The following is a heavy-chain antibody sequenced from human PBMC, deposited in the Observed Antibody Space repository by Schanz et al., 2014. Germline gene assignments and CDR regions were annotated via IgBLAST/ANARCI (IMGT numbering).Heavy chain of an antibody. V-gene: IGHV1-69*02. J-gene: IGHJ6*03. D-gene: IGHD2-2*02. CDR1: GYTFSSYT. CDR3: AGTYCSSTSCYTGYYYMDV. CDR2: IIPILGIA. Sequence: QVQLVQSGAEVKKPGSSMKVSCKASGYTFSSYTISWVRQAPGQGLEWMGRIIPILGIANYAQNFQGRVTITADKSTSTAYMELTSLRSEDTAVYYCAGTYCSSTSCYTGYYYMDVWGKGTTVTVSS.